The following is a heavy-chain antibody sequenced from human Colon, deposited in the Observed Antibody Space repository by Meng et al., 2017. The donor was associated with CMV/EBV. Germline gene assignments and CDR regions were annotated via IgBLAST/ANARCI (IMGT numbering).Heavy chain of an antibody. CDR2: ISGSGYST. D-gene: IGHD3-16*01. V-gene: IGHV3-23*01. CDR1: GFTFSSYA. J-gene: IGHJ6*02. CDR3: ARGAAAAFGYGMDV. Sequence: GGSLRLSCAASGFTFSSYAMSWVRQAAGKGLEWVSGISGSGYSTYYADSVKGRFTISRDNSKNTLYLQMNSLRAEDTAVYYCARGAAAAFGYGMDVWGQGTTVTVSS.